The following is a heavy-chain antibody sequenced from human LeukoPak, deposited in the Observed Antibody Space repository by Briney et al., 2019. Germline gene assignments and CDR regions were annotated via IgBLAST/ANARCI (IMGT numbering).Heavy chain of an antibody. Sequence: GGSLRLSCAASGFTFSNYWMHWVRQAPGKGLVWVSRINSDGINTSYADSVKGRFTISRDNSKNTLYLQMNSLRAEDTAVYYCARDVTLTGSHAGDYWGQGTLVTVSS. D-gene: IGHD3-9*01. CDR3: ARDVTLTGSHAGDY. CDR2: INSDGINT. CDR1: GFTFSNYW. V-gene: IGHV3-74*01. J-gene: IGHJ4*02.